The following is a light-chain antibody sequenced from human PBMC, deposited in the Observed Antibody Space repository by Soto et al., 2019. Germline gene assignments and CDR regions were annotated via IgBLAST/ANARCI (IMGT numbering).Light chain of an antibody. Sequence: EIVMMLSPPTLSVKPGEVATLSCRASQGIGDTLAWYQQKPGQTPRLLIYDTSIRATGVPARFSGSRSGAEFTLTISSLQSEDFAVYYCQHYVNWPLTFGGVAKAAIK. CDR2: DTS. J-gene: IGKJ4*01. CDR1: QGIGDT. CDR3: QHYVNWPLT. V-gene: IGKV3-15*01.